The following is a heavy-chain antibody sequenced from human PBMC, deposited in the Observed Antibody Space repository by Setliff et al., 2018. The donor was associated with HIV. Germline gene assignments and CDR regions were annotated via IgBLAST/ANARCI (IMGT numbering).Heavy chain of an antibody. J-gene: IGHJ4*02. Sequence: SETLSLTCAVSGFSISSGFFWGWVRQPPGKGLEWIGSTYQSGTTYYNPALKSRFTISVDTSKNQFSLRLTSVTAADTAVYFCARVETTVTSRLDYWGQGTLVTSPQ. CDR2: TYQSGTT. V-gene: IGHV4-38-2*01. CDR3: ARVETTVTSRLDY. D-gene: IGHD4-17*01. CDR1: GFSISSGFF.